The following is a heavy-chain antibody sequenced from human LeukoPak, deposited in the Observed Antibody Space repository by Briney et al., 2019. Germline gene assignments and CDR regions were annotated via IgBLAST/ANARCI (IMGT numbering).Heavy chain of an antibody. Sequence: SETLSLTCTVSGGSISSSNYYWGWIRQPPGKGLEWIGSISSSGNTHYNPSLKSRVTISVDTSKNQFSLKLTSVTAADTAVYYCARRMYSGTYHPFDYWGQGTLVTVSS. V-gene: IGHV4-39*01. CDR2: ISSSGNT. D-gene: IGHD1-26*01. CDR1: GGSISSSNYY. CDR3: ARRMYSGTYHPFDY. J-gene: IGHJ4*02.